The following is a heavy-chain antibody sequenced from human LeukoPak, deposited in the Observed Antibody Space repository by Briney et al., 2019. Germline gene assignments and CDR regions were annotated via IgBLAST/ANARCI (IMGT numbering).Heavy chain of an antibody. Sequence: SETLSLTCTVSGGSISSYYWSWTRQPPGKGLEWIGYICYSGSTNYNPSLKSRVTISVDTSKNQFSLKLSSVTAADTAVYYCARGGTAAGFDYWGQGTLVTVSS. V-gene: IGHV4-59*01. J-gene: IGHJ4*02. CDR3: ARGGTAAGFDY. CDR1: GGSISSYY. D-gene: IGHD6-13*01. CDR2: ICYSGST.